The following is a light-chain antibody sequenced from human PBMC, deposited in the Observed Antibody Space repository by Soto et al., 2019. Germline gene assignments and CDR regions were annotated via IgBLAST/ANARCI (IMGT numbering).Light chain of an antibody. CDR2: DAS. CDR1: QSVSNY. CDR3: QQYGTSPIT. J-gene: IGKJ5*01. Sequence: EIVLTQSPATLSLSPGERATLSCRASQSVSNYLAWYQQKPGQAPRLLIYDASNRATDIPARFSGSGSGTDFTLTISSLEPEDFAVYYCQQYGTSPITFGQGTRLEIK. V-gene: IGKV3-11*01.